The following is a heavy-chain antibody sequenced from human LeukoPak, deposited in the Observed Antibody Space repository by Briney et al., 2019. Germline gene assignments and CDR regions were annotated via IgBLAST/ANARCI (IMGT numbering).Heavy chain of an antibody. D-gene: IGHD6-13*01. V-gene: IGHV3-30*02. J-gene: IGHJ4*02. CDR2: IRNDGTIK. CDR3: AKTGSSSWGYFDY. Sequence: GGSLRLSCAASGFTFSTYGMHWVRQAPGKGLEWVAFIRNDGTIKYHADSVKGRFTISRDNSKNTLYLQMNSLRAEDTAVYYCAKTGSSSWGYFDYWGQGTLVTVSS. CDR1: GFTFSTYG.